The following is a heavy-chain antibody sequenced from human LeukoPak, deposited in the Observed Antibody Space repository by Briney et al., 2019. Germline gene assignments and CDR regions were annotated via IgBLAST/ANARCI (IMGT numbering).Heavy chain of an antibody. CDR3: ARGPTTSETDYFDY. CDR1: GGSFSSYY. CDR2: INHRGDT. J-gene: IGHJ4*02. D-gene: IGHD1-1*01. Sequence: SETLSLTCAVYGGSFSSYYWSWIRQSPGKGLEWIAEINHRGDTNYNPSVKSRVTISVDTSKNQFSLKVTSLTAADTAVYYCARGPTTSETDYFDYWGQGTLVTVSS. V-gene: IGHV4-34*01.